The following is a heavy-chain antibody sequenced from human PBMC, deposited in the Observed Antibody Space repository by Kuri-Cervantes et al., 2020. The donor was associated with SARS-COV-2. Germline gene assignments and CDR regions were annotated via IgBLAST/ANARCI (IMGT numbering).Heavy chain of an antibody. CDR1: GFTFSSYS. Sequence: GESLKISCAASGFTFSSYSMNWVRQAPGKGLEWVSYISSSSTIYYADSVKGRFTISRDNAKSSLYLQMNSLRDEDTAVYYCARDGGGYYDSSGYYGQLGFDYWGQGTLVTVSS. CDR2: ISSSSTI. J-gene: IGHJ4*02. D-gene: IGHD3-22*01. V-gene: IGHV3-48*02. CDR3: ARDGGGYYDSSGYYGQLGFDY.